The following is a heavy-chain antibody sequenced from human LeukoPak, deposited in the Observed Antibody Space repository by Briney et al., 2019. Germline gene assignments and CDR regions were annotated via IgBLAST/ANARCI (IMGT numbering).Heavy chain of an antibody. Sequence: ASVTVSCKASGGTFSSYAISWVRQAPGQGLEWMGRIIPILGIANYAQKFQGRVTITADKSTSTAYMELSSLRSEDTAVYYCARDFDWLYGYYFDYWGQGTLVTVSS. D-gene: IGHD3-9*01. J-gene: IGHJ4*02. CDR3: ARDFDWLYGYYFDY. CDR2: IIPILGIA. CDR1: GGTFSSYA. V-gene: IGHV1-69*04.